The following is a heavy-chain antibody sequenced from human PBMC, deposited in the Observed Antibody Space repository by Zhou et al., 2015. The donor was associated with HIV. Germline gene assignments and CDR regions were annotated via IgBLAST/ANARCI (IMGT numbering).Heavy chain of an antibody. CDR1: GGTFSGSD. CDR2: ITPMFDTQ. D-gene: IGHD1-14*01. V-gene: IGHV1-69*06. CDR3: ARSSVNHDDAFDL. Sequence: LVQSGTEVRKPGSSVNVSCKASGGTFSGSDISWVRQAPGQGLEWMGGITPMFDTQRYAQKFRARLTITVDKITDTAYLELSSLTSEDTAIYFCARSSVNHDDAFDLWGQGTNVIVSS. J-gene: IGHJ3*01.